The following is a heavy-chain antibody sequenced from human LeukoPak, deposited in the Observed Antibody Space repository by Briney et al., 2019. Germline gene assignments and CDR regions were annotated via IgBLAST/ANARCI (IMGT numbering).Heavy chain of an antibody. CDR3: ARHGSGSSGSFRYYDY. CDR1: GGSINSYY. D-gene: IGHD6-19*01. V-gene: IGHV4-59*08. CDR2: ISYSGSP. Sequence: SETLSLTCTVSGGSINSYYWSWIRQPPGKGLEWIGYISYSGSPYYNPSLKSRVAMSIDTSKNQFSLTLSSVTAADTAVYYCARHGSGSSGSFRYYDYWGQGTLVTVSS. J-gene: IGHJ4*02.